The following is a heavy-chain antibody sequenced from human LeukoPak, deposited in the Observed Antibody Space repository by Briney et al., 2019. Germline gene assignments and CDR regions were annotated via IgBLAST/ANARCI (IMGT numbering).Heavy chain of an antibody. V-gene: IGHV1-8*01. J-gene: IGHJ6*03. CDR3: ARLWSLYYYYTDV. D-gene: IGHD5-18*01. CDR1: GYTFTNYD. Sequence: ASVKVSCKASGYTFTNYDINWVRQATGQGLEWMGWMNPNSGNTGYAQKLQGRVTMTTDTSTSTAYMELRSLRSDDTAVYYCARLWSLYYYYTDVWGKGTTVTISS. CDR2: MNPNSGNT.